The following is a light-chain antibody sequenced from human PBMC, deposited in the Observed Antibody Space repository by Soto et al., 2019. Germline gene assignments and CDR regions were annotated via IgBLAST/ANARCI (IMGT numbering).Light chain of an antibody. CDR3: CSYAGSSTVL. CDR2: EVS. CDR1: SSDVGSYNL. Sequence: QSALTQPASVSGSPGQSITISCTGTSSDVGSYNLVSWYQQHPGKAPKLMIYEVSKRPSGVSNLFSGSKSGNTASLTISGLQAGDEADYYCCSYAGSSTVLFGGGTKLTVL. V-gene: IGLV2-23*02. J-gene: IGLJ2*01.